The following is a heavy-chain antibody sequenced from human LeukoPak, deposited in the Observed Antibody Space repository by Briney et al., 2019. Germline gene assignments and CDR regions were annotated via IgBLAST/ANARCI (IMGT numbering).Heavy chain of an antibody. CDR1: GFTFSSYW. CDR2: IRQDGSEK. D-gene: IGHD1-26*01. J-gene: IGHJ4*02. V-gene: IGHV3-7*02. Sequence: PGGSLRLSCAASGFTFSSYWMSWVRQAPGKGLEWVANIRQDGSEKYYVDSVKGRFTISRDNAKNSLYLQMNSLRADDTAVYYCARGWGSVGVHFDYWGQGTLVTVSS. CDR3: ARGWGSVGVHFDY.